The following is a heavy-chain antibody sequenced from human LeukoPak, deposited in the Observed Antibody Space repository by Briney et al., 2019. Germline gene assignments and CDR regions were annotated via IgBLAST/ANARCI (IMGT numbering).Heavy chain of an antibody. CDR1: GYTFTSYD. D-gene: IGHD2-2*01. CDR2: MNPNSGNT. CDR3: ARELSLGYCSSTSCGSNWFDP. J-gene: IGHJ5*02. Sequence: RASVKVSCKASGYTFTSYDINWVRQATGQGLEWMGWMNPNSGNTGYAQKFQGRVTITRNTYISTAYMELSRLRSDDTAVYYCARELSLGYCSSTSCGSNWFDPWGQGTLVTVSS. V-gene: IGHV1-8*03.